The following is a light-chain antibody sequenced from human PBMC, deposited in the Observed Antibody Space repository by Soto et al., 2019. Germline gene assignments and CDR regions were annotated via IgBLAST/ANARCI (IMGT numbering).Light chain of an antibody. CDR1: QSISSY. CDR3: QQSYSTLT. J-gene: IGKJ4*01. V-gene: IGKV1-39*01. Sequence: DIQMTQSPSSLSASVGDRVTITCRSSQSISSYLNWYQQKPGKAPQLLIYAASSLQSGVSSRCSGSGAAKDFPITSSRLHDDDVTSYCCQQSYSTLTFGGGTKVEIK. CDR2: AAS.